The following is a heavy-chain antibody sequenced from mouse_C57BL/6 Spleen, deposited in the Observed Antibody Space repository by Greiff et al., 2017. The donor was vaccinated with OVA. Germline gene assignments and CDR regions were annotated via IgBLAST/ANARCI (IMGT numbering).Heavy chain of an antibody. CDR3: ARRGTTVVYFDY. CDR1: GYTFTSYW. CDR2: IDPSDSYT. J-gene: IGHJ2*01. Sequence: VQLQQPGAELVMPGASVKLSCKASGYTFTSYWMNWVKQRPGQGLEWIGEIDPSDSYTNYNQKFKGKSTLTVDKSASTAYMQLSSLTSEDSAVYYCARRGTTVVYFDYWGQGTTLTVSS. D-gene: IGHD1-1*01. V-gene: IGHV1-69*01.